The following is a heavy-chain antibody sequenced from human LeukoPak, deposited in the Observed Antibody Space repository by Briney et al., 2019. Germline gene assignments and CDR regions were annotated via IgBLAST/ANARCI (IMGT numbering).Heavy chain of an antibody. CDR3: ARYAPGGIDAFDV. CDR1: GGSINSYY. CDR2: SYYSGGT. V-gene: IGHV4-59*08. Sequence: SETLSLTCTVSGGSINSYYWSWIRQPPGKGLEWIGSSYYSGGTNFNPSLKSRVTIPVDISKNQFSLKLDSVTAADTAMYYCARYAPGGIDAFDVWGQGTTVTVSS. J-gene: IGHJ3*01. D-gene: IGHD6-13*01.